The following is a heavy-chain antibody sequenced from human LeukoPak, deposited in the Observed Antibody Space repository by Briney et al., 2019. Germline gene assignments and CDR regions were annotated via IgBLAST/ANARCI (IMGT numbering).Heavy chain of an antibody. D-gene: IGHD6-19*01. CDR3: AKQLGSTSEGY. CDR2: ISGSGGST. J-gene: IGHJ4*02. Sequence: PGGSLRLSCTASGFTFSNFVMSWVRQAPGKGLEWVSAISGSGGSTYYADSVKGRFTISRDNSKNTLYLQMNSLRAEDTAVYYCAKQLGSTSEGYWGQGTLVTVSS. V-gene: IGHV3-23*01. CDR1: GFTFSNFV.